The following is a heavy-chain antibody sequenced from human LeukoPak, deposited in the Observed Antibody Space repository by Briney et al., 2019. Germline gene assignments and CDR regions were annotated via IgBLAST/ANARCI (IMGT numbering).Heavy chain of an antibody. Sequence: PWGSLRLSCAASGFTFSSYEMNWVRQAPGKGLEWVSYMSSSGSTIYYEDSVKGRFTISRDNAKNSLYLQMNSLRAEDTAVYYCARDGYYDSSGYSWGQGTLVTVSS. D-gene: IGHD3-22*01. J-gene: IGHJ4*02. CDR3: ARDGYYDSSGYS. V-gene: IGHV3-48*03. CDR2: MSSSGSTI. CDR1: GFTFSSYE.